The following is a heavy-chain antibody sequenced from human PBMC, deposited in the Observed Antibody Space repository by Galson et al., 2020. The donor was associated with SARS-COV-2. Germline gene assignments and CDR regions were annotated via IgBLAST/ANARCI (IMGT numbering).Heavy chain of an antibody. V-gene: IGHV4-31*03. J-gene: IGHJ6*03. D-gene: IGHD2-2*02. CDR3: ARTNILYCSSTSCYRYYMDV. CDR1: GGSISSGRYY. CDR2: IYYSGST. Sequence: SETLSLTCTVSGGSISSGRYYWSWIRQHPGKGLEWIGYIYYSGSTYYNPSHTSRVTLSVDTSKNQFSLKLSSVTAADTAVYYCARTNILYCSSTSCYRYYMDVWGKGTTVTVSS.